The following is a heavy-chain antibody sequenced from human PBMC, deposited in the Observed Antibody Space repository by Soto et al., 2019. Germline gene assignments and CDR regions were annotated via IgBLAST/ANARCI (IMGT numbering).Heavy chain of an antibody. J-gene: IGHJ6*02. CDR1: GNSFNNW. V-gene: IGHV5-10-1*01. Sequence: PGESLKISCKGLGNSFNNWIGWVRQMPGKGLEWVGIIYPGDSYTNYSPSFQGHVTISVDKSISTAYLQWSSLKASDTAMYYCARPPLSGFGKYAMDVWGQGTTVTVSS. D-gene: IGHD3-10*01. CDR2: IYPGDSYT. CDR3: ARPPLSGFGKYAMDV.